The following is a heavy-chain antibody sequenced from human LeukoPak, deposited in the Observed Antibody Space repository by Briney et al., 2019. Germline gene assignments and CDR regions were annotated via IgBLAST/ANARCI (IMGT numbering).Heavy chain of an antibody. D-gene: IGHD6-19*01. Sequence: ASVKVSCKASGGTFSSYAISWVRQAPGQGLEWMGRIIPILGIANYAQKLQGRVTMTTDTSTSTAYMELRSLRSDDTAVYYCARDRGWLALFDYWGQGTLVTVSS. V-gene: IGHV1-69*04. J-gene: IGHJ4*02. CDR1: GGTFSSYA. CDR2: IIPILGIA. CDR3: ARDRGWLALFDY.